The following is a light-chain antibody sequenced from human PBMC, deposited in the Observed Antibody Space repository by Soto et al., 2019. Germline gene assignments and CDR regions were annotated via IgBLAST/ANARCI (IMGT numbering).Light chain of an antibody. V-gene: IGKV3-20*01. CDR2: GAS. Sequence: EIVMTQSPATLSVSPGERATLSCRASQSVNIYLAWYQQKPGQAPRLLIFGASYRATGIPDRFSGSGSGTEFTLTISRLEPEDFAVYYCQQYGSSTYTFGQGTK. J-gene: IGKJ2*01. CDR1: QSVNIY. CDR3: QQYGSSTYT.